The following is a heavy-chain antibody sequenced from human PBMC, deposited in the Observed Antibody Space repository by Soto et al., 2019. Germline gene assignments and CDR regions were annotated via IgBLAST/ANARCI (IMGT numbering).Heavy chain of an antibody. V-gene: IGHV5-51*01. Sequence: GESLKISCKGSGYSFPSQWIGWVRQMPGKGLEWMGIIYPGDSDTRYSPSFQGQVTISADKSISTAYLQWSSLKASDTAMYYCARHEENSSSGFDAFDIWGQGTMVTVSS. J-gene: IGHJ3*02. CDR1: GYSFPSQW. D-gene: IGHD6-13*01. CDR2: IYPGDSDT. CDR3: ARHEENSSSGFDAFDI.